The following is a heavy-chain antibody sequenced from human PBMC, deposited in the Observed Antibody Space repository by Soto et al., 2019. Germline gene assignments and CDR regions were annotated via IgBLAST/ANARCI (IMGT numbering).Heavy chain of an antibody. D-gene: IGHD3-3*01. CDR3: ARGLDEWSGHAPVEWRFDL. J-gene: IGHJ2*01. CDR1: GFTFSSYS. CDR2: ISSSSSTI. Sequence: PGGSLRLSCAASGFTFSSYSMNWVRQAPGKGLEWVSYISSSSSTIYYADSVKGRFTISRDNAKNSLYLQMNSLRDEDTAVYYCARGLDEWSGHAPVEWRFDLWGRGTLVTVSS. V-gene: IGHV3-48*02.